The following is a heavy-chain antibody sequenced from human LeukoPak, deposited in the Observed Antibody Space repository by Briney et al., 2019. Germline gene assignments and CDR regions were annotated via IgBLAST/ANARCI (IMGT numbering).Heavy chain of an antibody. Sequence: SETLSLTCTVSGGSISGDYWSWIRQSPGKGLEWIAYIHSSGSTSYNPSLKSRVTISVDTSKNQFSLKLSSVTAADTAVYYCATPWVATRGFDYWGQGTLVTVSS. D-gene: IGHD5-12*01. CDR2: IHSSGST. CDR1: GGSISGDY. J-gene: IGHJ4*02. V-gene: IGHV4-59*12. CDR3: ATPWVATRGFDY.